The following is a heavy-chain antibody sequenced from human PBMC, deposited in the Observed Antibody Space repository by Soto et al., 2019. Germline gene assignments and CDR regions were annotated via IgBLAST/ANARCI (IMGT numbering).Heavy chain of an antibody. CDR3: ATDTSGAGAHYYFDY. Sequence: ASVKVSCKASGYTFTSYGISWVRQAPGQGLEWMGWISAYNGNTIYAQKFQGRVTMTEDTSTDTAYMELSSLRSEDTAVYYCATDTSGAGAHYYFDYWGQGTLVTVSS. CDR1: GYTFTSYG. V-gene: IGHV1-18*01. J-gene: IGHJ4*02. CDR2: ISAYNGNT. D-gene: IGHD6-19*01.